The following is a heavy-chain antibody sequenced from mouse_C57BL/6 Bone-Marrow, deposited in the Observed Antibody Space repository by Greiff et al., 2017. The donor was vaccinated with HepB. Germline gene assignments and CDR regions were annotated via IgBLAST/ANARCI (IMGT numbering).Heavy chain of an antibody. D-gene: IGHD2-1*01. CDR1: GYTFTSYW. V-gene: IGHV1-50*01. CDR3: ARTGINYSY. J-gene: IGHJ3*01. Sequence: QVQLQQPGAELVKPGASVKLSCKASGYTFTSYWMQWVKQRPGQGLEWIGEIDPSDSYTNYNQKFKGKATLTVDTSSSTAYMQLSSLTSEDSAVYYCARTGINYSYWGQGTLVTVSA. CDR2: IDPSDSYT.